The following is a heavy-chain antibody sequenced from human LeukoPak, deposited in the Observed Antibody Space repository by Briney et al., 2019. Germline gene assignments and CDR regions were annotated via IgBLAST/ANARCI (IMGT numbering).Heavy chain of an antibody. J-gene: IGHJ4*02. CDR2: IKYDGSEK. Sequence: GGSLRPSCAASGFTFSNYAMTWVRQAPGKGLEWVANIKYDGSEKYYVDSVKGRFTVSRDNAKNSLYLQLNTLRAEDTAVYYCARGHAGLDYWGQGALVTVSS. CDR1: GFTFSNYA. D-gene: IGHD2-8*01. CDR3: ARGHAGLDY. V-gene: IGHV3-7*05.